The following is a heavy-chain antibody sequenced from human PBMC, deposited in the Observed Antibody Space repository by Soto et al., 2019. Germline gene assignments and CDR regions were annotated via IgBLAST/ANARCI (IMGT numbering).Heavy chain of an antibody. CDR2: ISSGSIYT. D-gene: IGHD3-10*01. Sequence: QVQLVESGGGLVKPGGSLRLSCAASGFTFNDHYMTWIRQAPGKGLEWVSFISSGSIYTNSADSVKGRFTISRDNAKNLLYLQMSSLRVEDTAVYYCARDSTGSGLDYGMDVWGQGTTVAVSS. J-gene: IGHJ6*02. CDR3: ARDSTGSGLDYGMDV. V-gene: IGHV3-11*06. CDR1: GFTFNDHY.